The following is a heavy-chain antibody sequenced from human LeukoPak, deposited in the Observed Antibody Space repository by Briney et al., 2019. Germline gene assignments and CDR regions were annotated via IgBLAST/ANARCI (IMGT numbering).Heavy chain of an antibody. V-gene: IGHV5-51*01. Sequence: GESLKISCKGSGSSFTNYWIGWVRQMPGKGLEWMGIIYPGDSDTRYSPSFQGQVTISADKSITTAYLQWSSLKASDIAIYYCARARRLGDGFDFWGQGTMVTVSS. CDR3: ARARRLGDGFDF. CDR1: GSSFTNYW. CDR2: IYPGDSDT. D-gene: IGHD5/OR15-5a*01. J-gene: IGHJ3*01.